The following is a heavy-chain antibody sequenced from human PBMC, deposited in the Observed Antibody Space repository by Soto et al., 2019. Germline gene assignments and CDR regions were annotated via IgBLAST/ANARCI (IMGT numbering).Heavy chain of an antibody. CDR2: IDRGGSER. Sequence: GGSLRLSCAASGFTFSNYAMHWVRQAPGKGLDWVANIDRGGSERYYGDSVKGRFTISRDNARNSLYLQMNSLRAEDTAVYYCTRDLDTRGSAHISEYWGQGTLVTVSS. CDR3: TRDLDTRGSAHISEY. V-gene: IGHV3-7*03. CDR1: GFTFSNYA. J-gene: IGHJ4*02. D-gene: IGHD2-8*02.